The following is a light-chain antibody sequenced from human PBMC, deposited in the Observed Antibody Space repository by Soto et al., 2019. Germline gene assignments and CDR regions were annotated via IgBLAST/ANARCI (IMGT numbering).Light chain of an antibody. CDR1: QSVSSN. Sequence: EIVITQSPATLSVSQGERATRSCRASQSVSSNLAWYQQKPGQAPRLLIYGASTRATGIPARFSGSGSGTEFTLTISSLQSEDFAVYYCQQYNNWPPSITFGQGTRLEIK. CDR3: QQYNNWPPSIT. V-gene: IGKV3-15*01. J-gene: IGKJ5*01. CDR2: GAS.